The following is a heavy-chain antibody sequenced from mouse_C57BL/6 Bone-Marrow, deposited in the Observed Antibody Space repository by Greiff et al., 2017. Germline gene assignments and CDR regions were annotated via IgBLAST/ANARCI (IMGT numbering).Heavy chain of an antibody. V-gene: IGHV1-15*01. J-gene: IGHJ3*01. CDR1: GYTFTDYE. CDR3: TRGYYGKVGFAY. D-gene: IGHD2-1*01. Sequence: QVQLQQSGAELVRPGASVTLSCKASGYTFTDYEMHWVKQTPVHGLEWIGAIDPETGGTAYNQKFKGKAILTADKSSSTAYMELRSLTSEDSAVYYCTRGYYGKVGFAYWGQGTLVTVSA. CDR2: IDPETGGT.